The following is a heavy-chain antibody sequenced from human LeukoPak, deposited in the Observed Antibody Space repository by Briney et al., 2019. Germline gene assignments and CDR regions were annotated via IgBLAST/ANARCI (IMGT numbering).Heavy chain of an antibody. CDR1: GFTFSSYT. CDR2: IGSSSSTI. CDR3: ARDFEAAGFDY. J-gene: IGHJ4*02. Sequence: RSGGSLRLSCAASGFTFSSYTMNWVRRAPGKGLEWVSYIGSSSSTIYYADSVKGRFTISRDNAKNSLYLQMHSLRAEDTAVYYCARDFEAAGFDYWGQGTLVTVSS. V-gene: IGHV3-48*01. D-gene: IGHD6-19*01.